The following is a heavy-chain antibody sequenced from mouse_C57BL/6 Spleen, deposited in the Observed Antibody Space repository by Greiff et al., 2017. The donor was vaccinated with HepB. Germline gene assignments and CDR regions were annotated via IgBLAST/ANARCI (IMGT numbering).Heavy chain of an antibody. J-gene: IGHJ2*01. V-gene: IGHV1-54*01. Sequence: QVQLQQSGAELVRPGTSVKVSCKASGYAFTNYLIEWVKQRPGQGLEWIGVINPGSGGTNYNEKFKGKAKLTADKSSSTAYMQLSSLKSEDSAVYFCARRNVLPDYWGQGTTLTVSS. CDR2: INPGSGGT. CDR1: GYAFTNYL. D-gene: IGHD1-1*01. CDR3: ARRNVLPDY.